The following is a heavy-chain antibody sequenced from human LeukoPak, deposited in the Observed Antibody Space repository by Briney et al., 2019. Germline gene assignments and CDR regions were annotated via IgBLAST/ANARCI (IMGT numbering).Heavy chain of an antibody. CDR1: GFTFSSYG. D-gene: IGHD4-17*01. V-gene: IGHV3-30*18. J-gene: IGHJ4*02. CDR3: AKVGAFSTVTNVDFDY. CDR2: ISYDGSNK. Sequence: GRSLRLSCAASGFTFSSYGMHWVRQAPGKGLEWVAVISYDGSNKYYADSVKGRFTISRDNSKNTLYLQMNSLRAEDTAVYYCAKVGAFSTVTNVDFDYWGQGTLVTVSS.